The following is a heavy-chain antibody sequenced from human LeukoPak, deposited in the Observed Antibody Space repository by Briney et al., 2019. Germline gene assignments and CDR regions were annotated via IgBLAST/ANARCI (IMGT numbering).Heavy chain of an antibody. V-gene: IGHV4-59*08. CDR1: GGSISSYY. CDR3: ARQGSYYYGMDV. Sequence: NPSETLSLTCTVSGGSISSYYWSWIRQPPGKGLEGIGYIYYSGSTNYNPSLKSRVTISVDTSKNQFSLKIYSVTAADTAVYYCARQGSYYYGMDVWGQGTTVTVSS. CDR2: IYYSGST. D-gene: IGHD3-10*01. J-gene: IGHJ6*02.